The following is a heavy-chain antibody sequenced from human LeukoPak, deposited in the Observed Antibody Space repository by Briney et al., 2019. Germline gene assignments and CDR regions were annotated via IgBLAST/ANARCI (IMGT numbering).Heavy chain of an antibody. CDR3: ARGRVRSGNNGIGY. Sequence: GASVKVSCKASGYTFTSYDINWVRQAPGQGLEWMGWMNPNSGNTGYAQKFQGRVTMTRNTSISTAYTELSSLRSEDTAVYYCARGRVRSGNNGIGYWGQGTLVTVSS. J-gene: IGHJ4*02. D-gene: IGHD2-8*01. CDR1: GYTFTSYD. V-gene: IGHV1-8*01. CDR2: MNPNSGNT.